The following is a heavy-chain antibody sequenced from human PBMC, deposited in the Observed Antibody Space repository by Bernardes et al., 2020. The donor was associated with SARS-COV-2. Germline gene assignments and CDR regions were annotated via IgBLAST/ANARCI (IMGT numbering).Heavy chain of an antibody. D-gene: IGHD2-2*01. V-gene: IGHV1-18*01. CDR2: ISAYNGNT. CDR1: GYTFTSYG. J-gene: IGHJ6*02. Sequence: ASVKVSCMASGYTFTSYGISWVRQAPGQGLEWMGWISAYNGNTNYAQKLQGRVTMTTDTSTSTAYMELRSLRSDDTAVYYCARDLEDIVVVPAAEPGYYYYGMDVWGQGTTVTVSS. CDR3: ARDLEDIVVVPAAEPGYYYYGMDV.